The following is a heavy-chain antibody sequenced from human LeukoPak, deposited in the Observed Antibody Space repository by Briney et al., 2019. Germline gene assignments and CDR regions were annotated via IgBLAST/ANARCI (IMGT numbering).Heavy chain of an antibody. CDR2: ISGSGGST. Sequence: GGSLRLSCAASGFTFSGYAMGWVRQAPGKGLEWVSAISGSGGSTYYADSVKGRFTISRDNSKNTLYLQMNSLRAEDTAVYYCAKSRGYCSSTSCYDAFDIWGQGTMVTVSS. CDR1: GFTFSGYA. CDR3: AKSRGYCSSTSCYDAFDI. J-gene: IGHJ3*02. D-gene: IGHD2-2*01. V-gene: IGHV3-23*01.